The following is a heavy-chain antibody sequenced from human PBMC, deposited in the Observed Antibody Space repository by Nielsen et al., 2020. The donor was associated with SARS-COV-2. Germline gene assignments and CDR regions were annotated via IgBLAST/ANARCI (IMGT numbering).Heavy chain of an antibody. CDR1: GFTFSDYY. D-gene: IGHD6-13*01. CDR2: ISSSSSYT. Sequence: GESLKISCAASGFTFSDYYMSWIRQAPGKGLEWVSYISSSSSYTNYADSVKGRFTISRDNAKNSLYLQMNSLRAEDTAVYYCARAAAGDLGFDYWGQGTLVTVSS. V-gene: IGHV3-11*03. CDR3: ARAAAGDLGFDY. J-gene: IGHJ4*02.